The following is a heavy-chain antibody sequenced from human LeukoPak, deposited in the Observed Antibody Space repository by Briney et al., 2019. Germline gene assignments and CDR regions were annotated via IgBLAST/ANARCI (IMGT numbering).Heavy chain of an antibody. D-gene: IGHD5-18*01. J-gene: IGHJ4*02. CDR2: INPNSGVT. V-gene: IGHV1-2*02. CDR3: AGRPDTAIVPIFDY. CDR1: GYTFTGYY. Sequence: RASVKVSCKASGYTFTGYYMHWVRQAPGQGLEWMGWINPNSGVTNYAQKFQGRVTMTGDTSISTAYMELSRLSSDDTAIYYCAGRPDTAIVPIFDYWGQGTLVTVSS.